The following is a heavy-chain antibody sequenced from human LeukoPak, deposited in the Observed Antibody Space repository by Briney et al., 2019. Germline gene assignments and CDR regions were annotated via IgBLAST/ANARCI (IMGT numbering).Heavy chain of an antibody. CDR3: ARIRLAGRTARYYYYGMDV. V-gene: IGHV2-70*01. Sequence: ESGPTLSHPTPTLTLTCSFSGFSLSTRAMCVSWIRQPPVKALEWLAHIDWDDDKYHSTSLKTRLTISKDTSKNQVVLTMTTMDPVDTATYYCARIRLAGRTARYYYYGMDVWGQGTTVTVSS. CDR1: GFSLSTRAMC. D-gene: IGHD1-26*01. J-gene: IGHJ6*02. CDR2: IDWDDDK.